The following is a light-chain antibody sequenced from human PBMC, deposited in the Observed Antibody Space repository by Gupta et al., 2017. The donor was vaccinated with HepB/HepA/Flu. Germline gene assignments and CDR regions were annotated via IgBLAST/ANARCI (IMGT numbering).Light chain of an antibody. J-gene: IGKJ2*02. CDR3: QQDDSTPRT. V-gene: IGKV4-1*01. CDR2: WAS. CDR1: QSVLYRSNNKNY. Sequence: DIVMTQSPDSLAVSLGERATINCKSSQSVLYRSNNKNYLAWYQLKPGQPPKLLIYWASTRESGVPDRFSGSGSGTDFTLTISSLQAEDVAVYYCQQDDSTPRTFGQGTKMEIK.